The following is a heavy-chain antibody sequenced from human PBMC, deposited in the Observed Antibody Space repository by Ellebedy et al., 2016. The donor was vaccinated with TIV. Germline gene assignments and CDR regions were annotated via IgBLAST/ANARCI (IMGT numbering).Heavy chain of an antibody. V-gene: IGHV1-3*01. Sequence: ASVKVSCKASGYTFTNYGISWVRQAPGQGLEWMGWINAGNGNTKYSQQFQGRVTITRDTSASTGYMELSSLRSEDTAVYYCARLFPGTSVDSWGQGTLVTVSS. CDR1: GYTFTNYG. J-gene: IGHJ4*02. D-gene: IGHD1-7*01. CDR2: INAGNGNT. CDR3: ARLFPGTSVDS.